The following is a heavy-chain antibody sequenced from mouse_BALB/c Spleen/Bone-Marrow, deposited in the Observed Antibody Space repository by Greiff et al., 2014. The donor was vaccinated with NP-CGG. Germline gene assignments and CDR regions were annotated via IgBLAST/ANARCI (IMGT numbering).Heavy chain of an antibody. Sequence: VQLKQSGAELVKPGASVKLSCTASGFNIKDTYMHWVKQRPEQGLEWIGRIDPAXGXXXXXXXXXGXAXXTADTSSNTAYLHLSSLTSEDTAVYYCARXEYXAXDYWGQGTSVTVSS. V-gene: IGHV14-3*02. CDR1: GFNIKDTY. CDR3: ARXEYXAXDY. J-gene: IGHJ4*01. CDR2: IDPAXGXX.